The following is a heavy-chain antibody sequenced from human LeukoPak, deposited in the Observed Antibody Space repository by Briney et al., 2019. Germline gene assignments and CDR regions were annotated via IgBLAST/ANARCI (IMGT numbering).Heavy chain of an antibody. V-gene: IGHV3-21*01. J-gene: IGHJ5*02. Sequence: GGSLRLSCAASGFTFSSYSMNWVRQAPGKGLEWVSSISSSSSYIYYADSVKGRFTISRDNAKNSLYLQMNSLRAEDTAVYYCASSFEGIAVNDPWGQGTLVTVSS. D-gene: IGHD6-19*01. CDR2: ISSSSSYI. CDR3: ASSFEGIAVNDP. CDR1: GFTFSSYS.